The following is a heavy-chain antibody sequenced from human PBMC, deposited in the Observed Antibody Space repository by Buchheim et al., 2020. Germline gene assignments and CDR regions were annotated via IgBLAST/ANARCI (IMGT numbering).Heavy chain of an antibody. CDR3: ARGADFWSGYYGHYYYGMDV. J-gene: IGHJ6*02. Sequence: QVQLQESGPGLVKPSETLSLTCTVSGGSISSYYWSWIRQPPGKGLEWIGYIYYSGSTNYNPSLKSRVTISVETSKNQFSLKLSSVTAADTAVYYCARGADFWSGYYGHYYYGMDVWGQGTT. V-gene: IGHV4-59*01. CDR1: GGSISSYY. D-gene: IGHD3-3*01. CDR2: IYYSGST.